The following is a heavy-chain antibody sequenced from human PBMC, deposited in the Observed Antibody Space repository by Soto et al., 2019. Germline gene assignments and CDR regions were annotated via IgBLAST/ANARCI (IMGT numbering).Heavy chain of an antibody. CDR1: GGSISSGGYY. V-gene: IGHV4-31*03. Sequence: QVQLQESGPGLVKPSQTLSLTCTVSGGSISSGGYYWSWIRQHPGKGLEWIGYIYYSGSTYDNTSLKSRVTISVDTSKNQFSLKLSSVTAADTAVYYCASVYGSGPLNWFDPWGQGTLVTVSS. CDR3: ASVYGSGPLNWFDP. CDR2: IYYSGST. D-gene: IGHD3-10*01. J-gene: IGHJ5*02.